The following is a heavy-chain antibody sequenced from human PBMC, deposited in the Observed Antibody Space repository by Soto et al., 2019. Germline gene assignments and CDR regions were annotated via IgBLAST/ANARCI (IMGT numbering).Heavy chain of an antibody. D-gene: IGHD2-2*01. CDR1: GFTVSSNY. J-gene: IGHJ6*02. CDR3: ARDSQGVPPAIPGYYYYGMDV. CDR2: IYIAGTT. Sequence: EVQLVESGGGLIQPGGSLRLSCVASGFTVSSNYMNWVRQAPGKGLEWVSIIYIAGTTYYANSVHGRFTISRDNSKNTLYLQINSLRVEDTALYYCARDSQGVPPAIPGYYYYGMDVWGQGTTVTASS. V-gene: IGHV3-53*01.